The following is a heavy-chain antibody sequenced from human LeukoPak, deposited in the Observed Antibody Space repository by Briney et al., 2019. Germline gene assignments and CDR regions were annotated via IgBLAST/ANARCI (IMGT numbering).Heavy chain of an antibody. V-gene: IGHV3-30-3*01. J-gene: IGHJ4*02. CDR3: AREEYSTSFDY. CDR2: LSYDGNIK. Sequence: GGSLRLSCAASGFTLSSYAMHWVRQAPGKGLEWVAILSYDGNIKYYADSVKGRFTISRDNSKNTLYLQMNSLGAEDTAVYYCAREEYSTSFDYWGQGTLVTVSP. CDR1: GFTLSSYA. D-gene: IGHD6-6*01.